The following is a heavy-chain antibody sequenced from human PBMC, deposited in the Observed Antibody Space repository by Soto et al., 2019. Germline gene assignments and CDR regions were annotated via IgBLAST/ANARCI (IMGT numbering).Heavy chain of an antibody. D-gene: IGHD4-4*01. CDR3: TEEHSNYPDNWFDP. V-gene: IGHV3-23*01. CDR2: IDGGGTKT. Sequence: PGGSLRLSCAASGFTFSNYAMSWVRQAPGTGLQWVSAIDGGGTKTYYADSVKGRFTISRDNSMNTLYLQMDSLRAEDTAIYYCTEEHSNYPDNWFDPWGQGTRVTVSS. CDR1: GFTFSNYA. J-gene: IGHJ5*02.